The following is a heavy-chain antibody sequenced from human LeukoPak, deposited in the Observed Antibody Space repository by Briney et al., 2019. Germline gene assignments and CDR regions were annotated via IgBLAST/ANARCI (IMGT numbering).Heavy chain of an antibody. V-gene: IGHV1-18*01. J-gene: IGHJ4*02. D-gene: IGHD6-13*01. Sequence: ASVKVSCKASGYTFTSYGISWVRQAPGQGLEWMGWISAYNGNTNYAQKLQGRVTMTTDTSTSTAYMELRSLRSDDTAVYYCARAKGPIAAAGMPRRSVFDYWGQGTLVTVSS. CDR3: ARAKGPIAAAGMPRRSVFDY. CDR2: ISAYNGNT. CDR1: GYTFTSYG.